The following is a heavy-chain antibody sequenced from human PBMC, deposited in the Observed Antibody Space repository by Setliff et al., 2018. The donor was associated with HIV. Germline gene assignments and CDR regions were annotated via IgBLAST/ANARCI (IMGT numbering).Heavy chain of an antibody. CDR3: ARDDGGYNYGSATYNLALHY. V-gene: IGHV1-69*13. Sequence: ASVKVSCKASGGTFSSHAISWVRQAPGQGLEWMGGIIPIFGTANYAQKFQGRVTITADESTSTAYMELSSLRSEDTAVYYCARDDGGYNYGSATYNLALHYWGQGTLVTVSS. CDR1: GGTFSSHA. D-gene: IGHD3-10*01. CDR2: IIPIFGTA. J-gene: IGHJ4*02.